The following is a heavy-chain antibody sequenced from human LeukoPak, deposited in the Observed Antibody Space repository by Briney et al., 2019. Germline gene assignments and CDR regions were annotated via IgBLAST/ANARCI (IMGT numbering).Heavy chain of an antibody. CDR1: GVTFSDAW. J-gene: IGHJ6*02. CDR3: ARGGSIAARPYYYYGMDV. Sequence: SGGSLRLSCALSGVTFSDAWTTWVRQAPGKGLEWVANIKQDGSEKYYVDSVKGRFTISRDNAKNSLYLQMNSLRAEDTAVYYCARGGSIAARPYYYYGMDVWGQGTTVTVSS. V-gene: IGHV3-7*01. CDR2: IKQDGSEK. D-gene: IGHD6-6*01.